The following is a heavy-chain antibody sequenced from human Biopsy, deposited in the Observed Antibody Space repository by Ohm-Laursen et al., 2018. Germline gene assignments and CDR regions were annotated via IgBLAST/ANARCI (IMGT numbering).Heavy chain of an antibody. V-gene: IGHV4-59*01. D-gene: IGHD3-3*01. CDR1: GDSISNYF. Sequence: GTLSLTCAVSGDSISNYFWTWIRQPPGKGLEWIGNFYYSGSTNYNPSLKSRITMSLDRSKSQVSLRMNSVTAADTAVYYCARARIKTSGVLIPETYYFDSWGQGTLVTVSS. CDR3: ARARIKTSGVLIPETYYFDS. J-gene: IGHJ4*02. CDR2: FYYSGST.